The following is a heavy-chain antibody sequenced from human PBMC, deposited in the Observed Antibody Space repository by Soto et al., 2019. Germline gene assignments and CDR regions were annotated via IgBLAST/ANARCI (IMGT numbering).Heavy chain of an antibody. D-gene: IGHD1-26*01. J-gene: IGHJ5*02. CDR3: ARSTGYSNQFDP. Sequence: SETLSLTSTVSGGSISSYYWSWIRHTPGKGLXWXGXXXYXGXTXYXXXXKSRVTISVDTSKNQFSLKLSSVTAADTAVYYCARSTGYSNQFDPWGQGTLLTVSS. V-gene: IGHV4-59*01. CDR1: GGSISSYY. CDR2: XXYXGXT.